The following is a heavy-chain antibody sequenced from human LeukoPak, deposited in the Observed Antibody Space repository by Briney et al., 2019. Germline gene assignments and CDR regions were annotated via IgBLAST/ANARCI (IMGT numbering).Heavy chain of an antibody. Sequence: SETLSLTCTVSGGSISSSSYYWGWIRQPPGKGLEWIGSIYYSGSTYYNPSLKSRVTISVDTSKNQFSLKLGSVTAADTAVYYCARHGSIATGAFTLWGQGTLVTVSS. CDR2: IYYSGST. CDR1: GGSISSSSYY. D-gene: IGHD6-13*01. J-gene: IGHJ4*02. CDR3: ARHGSIATGAFTL. V-gene: IGHV4-39*01.